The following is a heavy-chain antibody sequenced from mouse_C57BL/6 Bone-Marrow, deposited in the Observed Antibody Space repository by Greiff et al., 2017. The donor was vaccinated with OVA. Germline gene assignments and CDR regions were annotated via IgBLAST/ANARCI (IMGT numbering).Heavy chain of an antibody. D-gene: IGHD1-1*02. V-gene: IGHV3-6*01. CDR1: GYSITSGYY. Sequence: VQLKESGPGLVKPSQSLSLTCSVTGYSITSGYYWNWIRQFPGNKLEWMGYISYDGSNNYNPSLKNRISITRDTSKNQFFLKLNSVTTEDTATYYCASHGYFDYWGQGTTLTVSS. CDR2: ISYDGSN. J-gene: IGHJ2*01. CDR3: ASHGYFDY.